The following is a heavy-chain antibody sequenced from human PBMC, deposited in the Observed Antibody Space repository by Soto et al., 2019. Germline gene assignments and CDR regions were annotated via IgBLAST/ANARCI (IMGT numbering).Heavy chain of an antibody. CDR1: GGSMSSYC. V-gene: IGHV4-4*07. J-gene: IGHJ5*02. CDR2: VYSSGVT. D-gene: IGHD3-3*01. Sequence: NPSETLSLTCTVSGGSMSSYCWTWIRQPAGKGLEWIGRVYSSGVTHYNPSLKSRVTISLDTSKNQFSLRLLSVTDADAAVYYCARGKRFSDWFDPWGQGTLVTVSS. CDR3: ARGKRFSDWFDP.